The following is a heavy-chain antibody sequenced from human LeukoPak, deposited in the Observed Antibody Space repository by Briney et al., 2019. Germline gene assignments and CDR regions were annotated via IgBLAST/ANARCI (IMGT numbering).Heavy chain of an antibody. CDR1: GDSISNYY. J-gene: IGHJ4*02. D-gene: IGHD3-3*01. Sequence: PSEXLSLTCTVSGDSISNYYWNWLRQPPGKGLEGIGFLYKGGSPHYNPSLTSRVTISVDTSKNHFSLRLNSVTAADTAFYYYARDRGIDGYYSTSAYSFDSWGQGTLVTVSS. CDR2: LYKGGSP. CDR3: ARDRGIDGYYSTSAYSFDS. V-gene: IGHV4-59*01.